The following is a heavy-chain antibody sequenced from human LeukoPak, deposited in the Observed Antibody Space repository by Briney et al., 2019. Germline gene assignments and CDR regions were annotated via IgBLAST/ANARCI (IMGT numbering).Heavy chain of an antibody. CDR3: ARGRITSSWYYFDY. J-gene: IGHJ4*02. Sequence: GESLRLSCAASGFTFSGYWMHWVRQAPGKGLVWVSRINTDGSSTTYADSVKGRFTISRDNAKNTLYLQMNSLRVEDTAVYYCARGRITSSWYYFDYWGQGALVTVSS. CDR2: INTDGSST. D-gene: IGHD6-13*01. CDR1: GFTFSGYW. V-gene: IGHV3-74*01.